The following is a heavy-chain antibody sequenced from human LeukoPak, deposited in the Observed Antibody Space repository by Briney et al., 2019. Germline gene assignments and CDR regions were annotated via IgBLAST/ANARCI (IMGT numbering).Heavy chain of an antibody. Sequence: GGSLRLSCAASGFTFSSYAMSWVRQAPGKGLEWVSAISVSGGSTYYADSVKGRFTISRDNPKNTLYLQMNSLTAEDTAVYYCARAPRWRQFDFYFDYWGQGTLVIVSS. V-gene: IGHV3-23*01. CDR1: GFTFSSYA. D-gene: IGHD5-24*01. CDR3: ARAPRWRQFDFYFDY. CDR2: ISVSGGST. J-gene: IGHJ4*02.